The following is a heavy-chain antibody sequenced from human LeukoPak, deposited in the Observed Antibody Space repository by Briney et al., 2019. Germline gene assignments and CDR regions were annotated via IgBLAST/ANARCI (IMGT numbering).Heavy chain of an antibody. D-gene: IGHD1-26*01. CDR3: ARDTSQYSGSYQY. CDR2: IKQDGSEK. V-gene: IGHV3-7*01. Sequence: GGSLRLSCAASGFTFSSYWMSWVRQAPGKGLEWVANIKQDGSEKYYVDSVKGRFTISRDNAKNSLYLQMNSLRAEDTAVYYCARDTSQYSGSYQYWGQGTLVTVSS. J-gene: IGHJ4*02. CDR1: GFTFSSYW.